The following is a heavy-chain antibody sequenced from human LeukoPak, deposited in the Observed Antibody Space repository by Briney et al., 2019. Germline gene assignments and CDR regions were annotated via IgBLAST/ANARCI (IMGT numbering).Heavy chain of an antibody. J-gene: IGHJ6*03. V-gene: IGHV1-8*01. CDR3: ARAPRRCGSSWYSETRGLYYYYMDV. CDR2: MNPNRGKT. D-gene: IGHD6-13*01. Sequence: ASVKVSSKASRYTFTSSDINCVRQATGQGGEWMGWMNPNRGKTGYTQKFQGRVTMTRKTSISTAYMELSSLRSKDTAVYYCARAPRRCGSSWYSETRGLYYYYMDVWGKGNTVTVS. CDR1: RYTFTSSD.